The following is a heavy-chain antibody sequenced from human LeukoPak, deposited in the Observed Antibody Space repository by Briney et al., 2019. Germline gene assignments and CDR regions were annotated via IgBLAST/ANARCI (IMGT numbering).Heavy chain of an antibody. J-gene: IGHJ4*02. CDR1: GGSISSGGYY. CDR3: ARDRGPYSGYDSYYFDY. CDR2: IYYSGST. D-gene: IGHD5-12*01. V-gene: IGHV4-31*03. Sequence: PSETLSLTCTVSGGSISSGGYYWSWIRQHPGKGLEWIGYIYYSGSTYYNPSLKSRVTISVDTSKNQFSLRLSSVTAADTAVYYRARDRGPYSGYDSYYFDYWGQGTLVTVSS.